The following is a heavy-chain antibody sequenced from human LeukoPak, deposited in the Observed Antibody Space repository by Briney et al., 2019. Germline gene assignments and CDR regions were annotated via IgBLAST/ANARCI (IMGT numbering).Heavy chain of an antibody. CDR1: GYTFTGYY. J-gene: IGHJ4*02. CDR2: INPNSGGT. Sequence: GASVKVSCKASGYTFTGYYMHWVRQAPGQGLEWMGWINPNSGGTNYAQKFQGRVTMTRDTSISTAHMELSRLRSDDTAVYYCARDPIIIAVADYYFDYWGQGTLVTVSS. CDR3: ARDPIIIAVADYYFDY. D-gene: IGHD6-19*01. V-gene: IGHV1-2*02.